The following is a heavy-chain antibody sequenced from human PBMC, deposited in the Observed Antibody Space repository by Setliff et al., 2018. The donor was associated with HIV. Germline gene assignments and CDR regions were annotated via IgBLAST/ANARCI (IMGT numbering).Heavy chain of an antibody. CDR2: MNPHSGNT. D-gene: IGHD2-15*01. J-gene: IGHJ4*02. V-gene: IGHV1-8*02. CDR3: AKPFGSDGSRQLDS. Sequence: ASVKVSCKASGGTISSYDINWVRQATGQGLEWMGWMNPHSGNTGYAQKFQGRVTMTRNTSISTAYMELSSLRSDDTAIYYCAKPFGSDGSRQLDSWGQGTLVTVSS. CDR1: GGTISSYD.